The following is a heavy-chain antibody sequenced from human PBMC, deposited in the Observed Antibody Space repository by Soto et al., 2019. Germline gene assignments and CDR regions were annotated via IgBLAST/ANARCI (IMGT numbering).Heavy chain of an antibody. CDR2: IWFDGRNE. J-gene: IGHJ6*02. CDR3: ARAFRGGDYSWNYYYYGMDI. Sequence: QVQLVESGGGVVQPGRSLRLSCAACGFTFNSYGMHWVRQAPGKGLEWVAVIWFDGRNENYADSVKGRFTISRDNSKNTLYLQMNSLRGDDTAVYYCARAFRGGDYSWNYYYYGMDIWGQGTTVTVSS. D-gene: IGHD2-15*01. V-gene: IGHV3-33*01. CDR1: GFTFNSYG.